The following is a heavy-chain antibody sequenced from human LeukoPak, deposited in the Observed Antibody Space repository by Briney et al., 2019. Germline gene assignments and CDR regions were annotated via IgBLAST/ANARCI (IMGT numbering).Heavy chain of an antibody. D-gene: IGHD6-19*01. V-gene: IGHV3-66*02. J-gene: IGHJ4*02. CDR2: IYDDNT. CDR3: ATMCWQWLVCIDY. CDR1: GFTVSAYA. Sequence: PGVSLRLSCAASGFTVSAYAMAWVRQAPGKGLEWVSTIYDDNTYYADSVKGRFTISRDNSKNTLYLQMNSLRAEDTAVYYCATMCWQWLVCIDYWGQGTLVTVSS.